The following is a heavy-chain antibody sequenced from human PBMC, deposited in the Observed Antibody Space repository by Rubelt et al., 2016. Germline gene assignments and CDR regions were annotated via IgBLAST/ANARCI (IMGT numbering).Heavy chain of an antibody. J-gene: IGHJ6*02. D-gene: IGHD5-12*01. CDR3: ARGPVVDRGYYGMDV. Sequence: EVQLVESGGGLVQPGRSLRLSCAVSGFTFDDYAMHWVRQTPGKGLEWVSSISSSSSYIYYADSVKGRFTISRDYAKNTLYLQMNRLRAEETAVYFFARGPVVDRGYYGMDVRGQGTTVIVSS. CDR1: GFTFDDYA. V-gene: IGHV3-21*01. CDR2: ISSSSSYI.